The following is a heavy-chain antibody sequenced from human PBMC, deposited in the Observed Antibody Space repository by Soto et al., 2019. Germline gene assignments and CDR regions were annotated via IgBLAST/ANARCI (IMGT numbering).Heavy chain of an antibody. J-gene: IGHJ4*02. V-gene: IGHV3-74*01. Sequence: GGSLRLSCVASGFAFDQYWMHWVRQAAGKGLEWVSRISDDGARIDYADFVKGRFTIARDDAKNTLFLQMRSLRGEDTAVYYCARGPRPSSTGTGGLWGRGALVTVSS. CDR3: ARGPRPSSTGTGGL. CDR1: GFAFDQYW. CDR2: ISDDGARI. D-gene: IGHD1-1*01.